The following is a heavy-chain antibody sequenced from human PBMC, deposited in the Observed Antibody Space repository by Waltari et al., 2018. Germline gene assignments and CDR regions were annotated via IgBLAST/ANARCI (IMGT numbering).Heavy chain of an antibody. CDR2: IYSGGST. J-gene: IGHJ4*02. Sequence: EVQLLESGGGLVQPGGSLRLSCAASGFTFSSYAMSWVRQAPGKGLEWVSVIYSGGSTYYADSVKGRFTISRDNSKNTLYLQMNSLRAEDTAVYYCAKYYDILTGYYLVDYWGQGTLVTVSS. D-gene: IGHD3-9*01. V-gene: IGHV3-23*03. CDR1: GFTFSSYA. CDR3: AKYYDILTGYYLVDY.